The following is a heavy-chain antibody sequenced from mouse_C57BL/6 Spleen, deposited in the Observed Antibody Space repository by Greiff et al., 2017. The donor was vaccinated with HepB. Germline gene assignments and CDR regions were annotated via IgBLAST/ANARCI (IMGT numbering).Heavy chain of an antibody. CDR2: ISNGGGST. CDR3: ARSNYAMDY. CDR1: GFTFSDYY. D-gene: IGHD5-1*01. J-gene: IGHJ4*01. V-gene: IGHV5-12*01. Sequence: EVQLVESGGGLVQPGGSLKLSCAASGFTFSDYYMYWVRQTPEKRLEWVAYISNGGGSTYYPDTVKGRFTISRDNAKNTLYLQMSRLKSEDTAMYYCARSNYAMDYWGQGTSVTVSS.